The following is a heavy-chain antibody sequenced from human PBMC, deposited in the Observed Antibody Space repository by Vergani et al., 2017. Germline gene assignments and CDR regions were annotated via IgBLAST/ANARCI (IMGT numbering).Heavy chain of an antibody. CDR2: IYYSGTT. Sequence: VQLQESGPGLVKPSQTLSLTCTVSGGSINSGGYYWSWIRQHPVKGLEWIGYIYYSGTTYYNPSLESRLTISLDTSENHLSLKLTSVTDADTAVYYCARQKDYYMDVWGKGTTVTVS. CDR3: ARQKDYYMDV. V-gene: IGHV4-31*03. J-gene: IGHJ6*03. CDR1: GGSINSGGYY.